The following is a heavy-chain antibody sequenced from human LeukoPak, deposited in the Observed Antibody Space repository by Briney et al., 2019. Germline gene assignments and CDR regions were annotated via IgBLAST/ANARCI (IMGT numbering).Heavy chain of an antibody. CDR1: GFTFSSHS. CDR2: ISSSSSYI. D-gene: IGHD1-20*01. CDR3: AREGVTGTWFDP. V-gene: IGHV3-21*01. J-gene: IGHJ5*02. Sequence: GGSLRLSCAASGFTFSSHSMNWVRQAPGKGLEWVSSISSSSSYIYYADSVKGRFTISRDNAKNSLYLQMNSLRAEDTAVYYCAREGVTGTWFDPWGQGTLVTVSS.